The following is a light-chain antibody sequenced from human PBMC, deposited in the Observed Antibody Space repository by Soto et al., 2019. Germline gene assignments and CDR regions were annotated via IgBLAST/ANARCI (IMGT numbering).Light chain of an antibody. CDR3: CSYSTTNTVL. J-gene: IGLJ2*01. Sequence: QSVLTQAASVSGSPGQSITISCTGTSSDVGNYNLVSWYQRHPGKAPKLMIYEATKRPSGVSNRFSGSKSGNTASLTISGVQAEDEAEYYCCSYSTTNTVLFGGGTKVTVL. CDR2: EAT. CDR1: SSDVGNYNL. V-gene: IGLV2-23*01.